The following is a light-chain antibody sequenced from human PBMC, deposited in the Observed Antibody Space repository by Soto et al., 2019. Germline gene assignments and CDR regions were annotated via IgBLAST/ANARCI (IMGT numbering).Light chain of an antibody. J-gene: IGKJ1*01. CDR3: QQYAASPRT. CDR1: QSVSNAY. V-gene: IGKV3-20*01. CDR2: GAS. Sequence: EIVLTQSPGTLSLSPRERATLSCRASQSVSNAYLAWYQHKVGQSPRLLIYGASNRAPGIPDRFSGSGSGTDFTLIISRLEPEDFVVYYCQQYAASPRTFGQGTQVEVK.